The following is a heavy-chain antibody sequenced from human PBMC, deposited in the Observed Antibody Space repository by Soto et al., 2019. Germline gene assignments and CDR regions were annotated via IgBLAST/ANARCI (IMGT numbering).Heavy chain of an antibody. Sequence: QVQLQQWGAGLLKPSETLSLTCAVYGGSFSGYYWSWIRQPPGKGLEWIGEINHSGSTNYNPSLKSRVTISVDTSKNQFSLKLSSVTAADTAVYYCARGSRTIFGVFIGYYYMDVWGKGTTVTVSS. V-gene: IGHV4-34*01. J-gene: IGHJ6*03. D-gene: IGHD3-3*01. CDR2: INHSGST. CDR1: GGSFSGYY. CDR3: ARGSRTIFGVFIGYYYMDV.